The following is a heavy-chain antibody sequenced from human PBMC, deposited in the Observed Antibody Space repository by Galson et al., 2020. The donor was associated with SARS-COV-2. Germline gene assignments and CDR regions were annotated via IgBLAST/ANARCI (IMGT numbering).Heavy chain of an antibody. Sequence: SATLSLTCAVYGGSFSGYYWSWIRQPPGKGLEWIGEINHSGSTNYNPSLKSRVTISVDTSKNQFSLKLSSVTAADTAVYYCARLRYCSSTSCYTGHYYYYYMDVWGKGTTVTVSS. CDR2: INHSGST. CDR3: ARLRYCSSTSCYTGHYYYYYMDV. CDR1: GGSFSGYY. D-gene: IGHD2-2*02. J-gene: IGHJ6*03. V-gene: IGHV4-34*01.